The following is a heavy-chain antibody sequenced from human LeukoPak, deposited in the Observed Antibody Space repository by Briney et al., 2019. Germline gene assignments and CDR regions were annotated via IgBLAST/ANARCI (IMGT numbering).Heavy chain of an antibody. CDR3: ARGEAGSSWYGSFGY. CDR2: INPNSGGT. V-gene: IGHV1-2*02. D-gene: IGHD6-13*01. CDR1: GYTFTGYY. Sequence: ASVKVSCKASGYTFTGYYMHWVRQAPGQGLEWMGWINPNSGGTNYAQKFRGRVTMTRDTSISTAYMELSRLRSDDTAVYYCARGEAGSSWYGSFGYWGQGTLVTVSS. J-gene: IGHJ4*02.